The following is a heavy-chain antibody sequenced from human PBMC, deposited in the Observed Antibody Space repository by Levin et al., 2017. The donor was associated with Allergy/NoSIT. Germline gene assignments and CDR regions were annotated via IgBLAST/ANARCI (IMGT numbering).Heavy chain of an antibody. CDR2: IKYDGSEK. CDR1: GFTFSSYW. D-gene: IGHD6-6*01. Sequence: GASVKVSCAASGFTFSSYWMSWVRQAPGRGLEWVANIKYDGSEKYYVDSVKGRFTISRDNAKNSLYLQMNSLRAEDAAVYYCARDPTYSGSIWGQGTLVTVSS. CDR3: ARDPTYSGSI. J-gene: IGHJ4*02. V-gene: IGHV3-7*01.